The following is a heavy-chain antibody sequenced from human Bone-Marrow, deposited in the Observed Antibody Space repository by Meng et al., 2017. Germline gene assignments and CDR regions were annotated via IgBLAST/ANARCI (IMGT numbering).Heavy chain of an antibody. CDR2: IIPIFGTA. J-gene: IGHJ3*02. CDR3: ARGAYSSGWYPNSDAFDI. D-gene: IGHD6-19*01. CDR1: GGTFSSYA. V-gene: IGHV1-69*13. Sequence: SVKVSCKASGGTFSSYAISWVRQAPGQGLEWMGGIIPIFGTANYAQKFQGRVTIIADESTSTAYMELSSLRSEDTAVYYCARGAYSSGWYPNSDAFDIWGQGTMVTVSS.